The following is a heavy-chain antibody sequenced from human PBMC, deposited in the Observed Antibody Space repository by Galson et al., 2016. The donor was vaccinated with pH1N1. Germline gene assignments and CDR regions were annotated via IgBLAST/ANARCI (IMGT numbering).Heavy chain of an antibody. Sequence: KTLSLTCSVSGGSISSYYWSYIRQPPGKGLEWIGYIYYSADYGGSINYNPSLKSRVTISVDTSKNQLSLKLRSVTAADTAVYYCAKSVAARPPYMDVWGKGTTVTVSS. CDR3: AKSVAARPPYMDV. J-gene: IGHJ6*03. CDR2: IYYSADYGGSI. V-gene: IGHV4-59*01. CDR1: GGSISSYY. D-gene: IGHD6-6*01.